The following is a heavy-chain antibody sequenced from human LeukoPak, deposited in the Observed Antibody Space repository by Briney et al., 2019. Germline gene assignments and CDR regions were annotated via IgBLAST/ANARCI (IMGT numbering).Heavy chain of an antibody. CDR3: ARDPDSSGYYYAGGYAFDI. CDR1: GFTFSSYA. CDR2: ISYDGGNK. D-gene: IGHD3-22*01. J-gene: IGHJ3*02. Sequence: PGRSLRLSCAASGFTFSSYAMHWVRQAPGKGLEWVAVISYDGGNKYYADSVKGRFTISRDNSKNTLYLQMNSLRAEDTAVYYCARDPDSSGYYYAGGYAFDIWGQGTMVTVSS. V-gene: IGHV3-30-3*01.